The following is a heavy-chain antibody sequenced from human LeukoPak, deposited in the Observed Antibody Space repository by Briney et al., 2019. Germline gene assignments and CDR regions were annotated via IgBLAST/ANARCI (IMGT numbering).Heavy chain of an antibody. J-gene: IGHJ6*03. CDR1: GGSISSGGYY. V-gene: IGHV4-30-2*01. CDR2: IYHSGST. D-gene: IGHD5-18*01. Sequence: PSETLSLTCTVSGGSISSGGYYWSWIRQPPGKGLEWIGYIYHSGSTYYNPSLKSRVTISVDRSKNQFSLKLSSVTAADTAVYYCARFVDTAIYYMDVWGKGTTVTVSS. CDR3: ARFVDTAIYYMDV.